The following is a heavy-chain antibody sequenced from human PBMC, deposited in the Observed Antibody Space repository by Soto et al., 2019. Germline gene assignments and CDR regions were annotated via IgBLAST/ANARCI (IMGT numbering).Heavy chain of an antibody. J-gene: IGHJ3*02. CDR3: ARDDDNLDNALDM. CDR2: IGRDGSRH. D-gene: IGHD3-22*01. Sequence: QLQLVESGGGVVQPGRSLRLSCAASGFIFSQYGRHWVRQTPDKGLEWVGLIGRDGSRHFYAESVKGRFTISRDNSKNTLYLQIDSLRVEDTALYLCARDDDNLDNALDMWRQGTVVTVS. CDR1: GFIFSQYG. V-gene: IGHV3-33*01.